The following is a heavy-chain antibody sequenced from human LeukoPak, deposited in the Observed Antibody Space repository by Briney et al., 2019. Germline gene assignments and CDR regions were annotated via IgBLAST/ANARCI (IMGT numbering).Heavy chain of an antibody. V-gene: IGHV1-46*01. Sequence: GASVKVSCKASGYTFTSYYMHWVRQAPGQGLEWMGIINPSGGSTSYAQKFQGRVTMTRDMSTSTVYMELSSLRSEDTAVYYCAREGGYCSGGSCRGFDYWGQGTLVTVSS. J-gene: IGHJ4*02. CDR1: GYTFTSYY. D-gene: IGHD2-15*01. CDR3: AREGGYCSGGSCRGFDY. CDR2: INPSGGST.